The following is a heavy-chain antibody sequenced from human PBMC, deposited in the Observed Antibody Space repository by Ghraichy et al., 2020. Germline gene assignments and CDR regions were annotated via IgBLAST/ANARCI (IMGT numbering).Heavy chain of an antibody. Sequence: GESLNISCAASGIDFSSYAMHWVRQAPGKGLEWVAVIWYDGRNKYYADSVKGRFTISRDNSKNTLYLQMNSLRAEDTGFYYCARDFYVDDFYGMDVWGQGTTVTVSS. CDR2: IWYDGRNK. CDR1: GIDFSSYA. V-gene: IGHV3-33*01. J-gene: IGHJ6*02. D-gene: IGHD2/OR15-2a*01. CDR3: ARDFYVDDFYGMDV.